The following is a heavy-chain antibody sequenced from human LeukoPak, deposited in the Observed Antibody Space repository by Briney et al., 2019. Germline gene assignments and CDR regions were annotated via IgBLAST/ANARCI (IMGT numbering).Heavy chain of an antibody. CDR2: IWYDGSNK. CDR3: ARDYSFEGGASIAAASYGMDV. CDR1: GFTFSSYG. J-gene: IGHJ6*02. D-gene: IGHD6-13*01. V-gene: IGHV3-33*01. Sequence: GRSLRVSCAASGFTFSSYGMHWVRQAPGKGLEWVAVIWYDGSNKYYADSVKGRFTISRDNSKNTLYLQMNSLRAEDTAVYYCARDYSFEGGASIAAASYGMDVWGQRTTVTGSS.